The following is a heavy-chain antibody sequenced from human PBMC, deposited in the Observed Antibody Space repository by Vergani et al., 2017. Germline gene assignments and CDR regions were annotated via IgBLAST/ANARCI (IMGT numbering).Heavy chain of an antibody. Sequence: QVQLVQSGAEVKKPGASVKVSCKASGYTFTSYYMHWVRQAPGQGLEWMGIINPSGGSTSYAQKFQGRVTMTRDTSTSTVCMELSSLRSEDTAVYYCGSGSGELYYFDYWGQGTLVTVSS. V-gene: IGHV1-46*01. CDR3: GSGSGELYYFDY. D-gene: IGHD3-10*01. CDR2: INPSGGST. J-gene: IGHJ4*02. CDR1: GYTFTSYY.